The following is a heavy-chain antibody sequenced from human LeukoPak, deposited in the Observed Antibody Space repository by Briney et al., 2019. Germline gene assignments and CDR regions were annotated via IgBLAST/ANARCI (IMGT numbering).Heavy chain of an antibody. V-gene: IGHV3-11*04. CDR1: GFIINDYY. J-gene: IGHJ4*02. CDR2: ISDTGFTT. D-gene: IGHD4-17*01. CDR3: AKDPIPTTVTYYFDY. Sequence: GGSLRLSCAASGFIINDYYMTWIRQTPGKGLEWISDISDTGFTTQYADSVKGRFTISRDNAKNSMYLQMTSLRAEDTAVYYCAKDPIPTTVTYYFDYWGQGTLVTVSS.